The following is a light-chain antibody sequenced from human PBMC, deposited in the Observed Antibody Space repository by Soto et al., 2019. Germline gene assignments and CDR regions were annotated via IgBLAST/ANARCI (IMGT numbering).Light chain of an antibody. Sequence: EIVLTPSPATLAVSPCEGVTLSRRASQSVDINLAWYQQKPGQAPRLLIYGASTRATDMPGRFSGRGAGAEFTLTISSLQSEDFAVYYCQRYNNWPLTFGGGTKVDIK. V-gene: IGKV3-15*01. J-gene: IGKJ4*01. CDR3: QRYNNWPLT. CDR2: GAS. CDR1: QSVDIN.